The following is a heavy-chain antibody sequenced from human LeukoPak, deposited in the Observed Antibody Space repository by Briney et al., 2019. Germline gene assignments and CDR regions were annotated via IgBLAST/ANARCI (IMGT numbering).Heavy chain of an antibody. CDR1: GYSFANYW. CDR3: ARRPPKNIHDPYPFDF. D-gene: IGHD3-3*01. CDR2: IHPVDSDI. Sequence: GESLKISCKGSGYSFANYWIGWVRQMPGKGLEWMGIIHPVDSDIKYSPSFQGQVTISADNSISTAYLQWYSLKASDTAMYYCARRPPKNIHDPYPFDFWGQGTLVTVSS. J-gene: IGHJ4*02. V-gene: IGHV5-51*01.